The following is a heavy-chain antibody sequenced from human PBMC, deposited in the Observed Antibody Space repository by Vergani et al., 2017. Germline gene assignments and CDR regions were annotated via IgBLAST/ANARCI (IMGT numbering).Heavy chain of an antibody. CDR3: ARVQKYYTAMATEQFRFYYYYGMDV. Sequence: QVQLVQSGAEVKKPGASVKVSCKASGYTFTSYGISWVRQAPGQGLEWMGWISAYNGNTNYAQKLQGRVTMTTDTSTSTAYMELRSLRSDDTAVYYCARVQKYYTAMATEQFRFYYYYGMDVWGQGTTVTVSS. CDR1: GYTFTSYG. D-gene: IGHD5-18*01. V-gene: IGHV1-18*01. CDR2: ISAYNGNT. J-gene: IGHJ6*02.